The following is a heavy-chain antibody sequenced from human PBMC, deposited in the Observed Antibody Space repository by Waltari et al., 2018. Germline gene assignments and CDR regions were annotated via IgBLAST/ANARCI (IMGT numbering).Heavy chain of an antibody. V-gene: IGHV3-9*01. D-gene: IGHD5-18*01. CDR1: GFTFDDYA. J-gene: IGHJ4*02. Sequence: EVQLVESGGGLVQPGRSLRLSCAASGFTFDDYAMHWVRQAPGKGLEWVSGISWNSGSIGYADSVKGRFTISRDNAKNSLYLQMNSLRAEDTALYYCAKDVSDTAMVLDYWGQGTLVTVSS. CDR2: ISWNSGSI. CDR3: AKDVSDTAMVLDY.